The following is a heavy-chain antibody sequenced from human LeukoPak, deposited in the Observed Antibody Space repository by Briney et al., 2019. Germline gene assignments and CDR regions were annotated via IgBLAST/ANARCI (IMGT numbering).Heavy chain of an antibody. Sequence: GASVKVSCKASGYTFTGYYMHLVRQAPGQGLEWMGWISAYNGNTNYAQKLQGRVTMTTDTSTSTAYMELRSLRSDDTAVYYCARDLKEYDNLTGYYSPDAFDIWGQGTMVTVSS. D-gene: IGHD3-9*01. CDR2: ISAYNGNT. J-gene: IGHJ3*02. V-gene: IGHV1-18*04. CDR1: GYTFTGYY. CDR3: ARDLKEYDNLTGYYSPDAFDI.